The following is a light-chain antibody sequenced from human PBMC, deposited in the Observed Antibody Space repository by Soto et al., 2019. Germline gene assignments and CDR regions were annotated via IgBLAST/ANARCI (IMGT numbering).Light chain of an antibody. J-gene: IGKJ2*01. CDR1: QSISIW. V-gene: IGKV1-5*01. CDR2: DAS. Sequence: DIQMTQSPSTLSASVGDRVTITCRASQSISIWLGWYQQKPGKAPNLLIYDASSLESGVPSRFSGSGSGTEFTLTISSLQPDDFATYYCQQYKSYSPYTFGHGTKLESK. CDR3: QQYKSYSPYT.